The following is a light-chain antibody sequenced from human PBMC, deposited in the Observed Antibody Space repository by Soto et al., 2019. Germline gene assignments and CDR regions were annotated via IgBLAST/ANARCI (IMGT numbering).Light chain of an antibody. CDR2: GAS. CDR1: QSISSDY. V-gene: IGKV3-20*01. Sequence: EVVLTQSPDTLSLSPGERATLSCRASQSISSDYLVWYQQKPGQAPRLLIYGASSRATGIPDRFSGSGSGTDFILTITKLELEIFAVYYCKHYVNSPPPLTSGPGPKWISN. CDR3: KHYVNSPPPLT. J-gene: IGKJ3*01.